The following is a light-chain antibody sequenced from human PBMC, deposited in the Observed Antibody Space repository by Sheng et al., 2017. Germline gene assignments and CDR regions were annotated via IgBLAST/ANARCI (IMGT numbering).Light chain of an antibody. Sequence: EIVLTQSPGTLSLSPGERATLSCRASQSVSSSYLAWYQQKPGQAPRLLIYGASTRATGIPDRFSGGGSGTDFTLTISRLEPEDFAVYSCQQYGDSPLTFGGGTKVEIK. CDR1: QSVSSSY. V-gene: IGKV3-20*01. CDR3: QQYGDSPLT. J-gene: IGKJ4*01. CDR2: GAS.